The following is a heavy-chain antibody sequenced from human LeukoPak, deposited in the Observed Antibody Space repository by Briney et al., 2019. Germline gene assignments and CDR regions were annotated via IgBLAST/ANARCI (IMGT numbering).Heavy chain of an antibody. CDR2: IYHSGST. CDR3: ARWGWEAVGTIDY. D-gene: IGHD1-14*01. CDR1: GGSISSYY. Sequence: SETLSLTCTVSGGSISSYYWSWIRQPPEKGLEWIGYIYHSGSTNYNPSLKSRVTISVDKSKNQFSLKLSSVTAADTAVYYCARWGWEAVGTIDYWGQGTLVTVSS. J-gene: IGHJ4*02. V-gene: IGHV4-59*12.